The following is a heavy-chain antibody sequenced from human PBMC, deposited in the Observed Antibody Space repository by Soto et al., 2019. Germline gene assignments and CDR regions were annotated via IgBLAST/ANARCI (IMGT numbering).Heavy chain of an antibody. Sequence: GGSLRLSCAASGFTFSSYGMHWVRQAPGKGLEWVAVISYDGSNNYYADSVKGRFTISRDNSKNTLYLQMNSLRAEDTAVYYCAKDLGAVAGNYYYYGMDVWGQGTTVTVSS. CDR3: AKDLGAVAGNYYYYGMDV. V-gene: IGHV3-30*18. D-gene: IGHD6-19*01. J-gene: IGHJ6*02. CDR1: GFTFSSYG. CDR2: ISYDGSNN.